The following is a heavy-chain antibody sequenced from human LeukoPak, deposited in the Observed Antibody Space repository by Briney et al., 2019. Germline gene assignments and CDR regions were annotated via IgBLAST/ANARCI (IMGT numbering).Heavy chain of an antibody. CDR2: ISWNSGTI. CDR3: AKDNRRHYTSGPIPDSLH. D-gene: IGHD6-19*01. CDR1: GFIFNNYA. V-gene: IGHV3-9*01. J-gene: IGHJ4*02. Sequence: GRSLRLSCAGSGFIFNNYAMHWVRQPPGKGLEWVSGISWNSGTIDYADSVRGRFTISRDNAKNSLYLQMDSLRVEDTAFYYCAKDNRRHYTSGPIPDSLHWGQGALVTVSS.